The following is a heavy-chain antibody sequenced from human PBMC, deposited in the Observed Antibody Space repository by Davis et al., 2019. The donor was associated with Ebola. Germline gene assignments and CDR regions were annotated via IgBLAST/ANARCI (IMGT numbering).Heavy chain of an antibody. D-gene: IGHD3-9*01. CDR1: GGSVSSGSYY. Sequence: MPSETLSLTCTASGGSVSSGSYYWSWIRQPPGKGLEWIGYIYYSGSTNYNPSLKSRVTISVDTSKNQFSLKLSSVTAADTAVYYCARDVRYYDILTGYSGPCYGMDVWGQGTTVTVSS. J-gene: IGHJ6*02. V-gene: IGHV4-61*01. CDR2: IYYSGST. CDR3: ARDVRYYDILTGYSGPCYGMDV.